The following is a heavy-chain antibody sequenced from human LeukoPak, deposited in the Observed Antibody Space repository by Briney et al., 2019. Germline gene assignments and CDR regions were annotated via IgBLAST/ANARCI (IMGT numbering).Heavy chain of an antibody. J-gene: IGHJ4*02. V-gene: IGHV1-8*03. CDR3: ARVDGSPDY. Sequence: GASVKVSCKVSGYTLTELSMHWVRQAPGKGLEWMGWINPKSGYTGHAQKFRGRVTITRDTSISTVYMELSSLRSEDTAVYFCARVDGSPDYWGQGTLVTVSS. D-gene: IGHD2-15*01. CDR1: GYTLTELS. CDR2: INPKSGYT.